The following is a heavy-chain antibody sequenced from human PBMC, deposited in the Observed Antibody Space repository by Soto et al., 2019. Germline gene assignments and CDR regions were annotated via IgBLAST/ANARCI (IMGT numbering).Heavy chain of an antibody. J-gene: IGHJ2*01. CDR1: GGSFSGYY. D-gene: IGHD3-9*01. Sequence: QVQLQQWGAGPLRPLETLSLTCGVSGGSFSGYYWAWIRQSPGKGLEWIGEINDRGSIKYNPSLKSRVIISVHTSKNHSSLNLRSVTSADTAVYYCARESHDILTGPPWVWYFDLWGRGTLVTVSS. CDR2: INDRGSI. CDR3: ARESHDILTGPPWVWYFDL. V-gene: IGHV4-34*01.